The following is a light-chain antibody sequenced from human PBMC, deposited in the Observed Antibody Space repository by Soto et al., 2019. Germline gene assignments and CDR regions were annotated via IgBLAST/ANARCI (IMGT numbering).Light chain of an antibody. CDR3: QQYKSYPYT. V-gene: IGKV1-5*03. CDR1: QSISSW. J-gene: IGKJ2*01. Sequence: DIQMTQSPFTLSASVGDRVTITCRASQSISSWLAWYQQKPGKAPKVLIYKASSLESGVPSRFSGSGSGTEFTLTISSLQPDDFATYYCQQYKSYPYTFGQGTKLEIK. CDR2: KAS.